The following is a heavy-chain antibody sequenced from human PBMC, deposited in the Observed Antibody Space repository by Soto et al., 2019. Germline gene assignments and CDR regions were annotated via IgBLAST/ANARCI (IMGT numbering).Heavy chain of an antibody. D-gene: IGHD2-2*01. Sequence: GESLKISFKGSGYTFANYLIWWVRQRHVKGLDWVGIIYPAESETRYSPAFQGEVTISADTSIGTAYLEWSSLKASDTAVYYCARRRYCKSPSCLTRKWFDPWGRLTLFTVYS. CDR2: IYPAESET. V-gene: IGHV5-51*01. J-gene: IGHJ5*02. CDR1: GYTFANYL. CDR3: ARRRYCKSPSCLTRKWFDP.